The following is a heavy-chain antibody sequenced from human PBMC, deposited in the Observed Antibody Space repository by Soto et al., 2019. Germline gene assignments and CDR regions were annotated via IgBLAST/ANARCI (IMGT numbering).Heavy chain of an antibody. J-gene: IGHJ4*02. CDR3: AHRVLRTVFGLVTTTAIYFDF. V-gene: IGHV2-5*02. Sequence: SGPRCEPTETLTLTCRFSGFSLTTSGVGVGWIRQSPGKAPEWLALIYWDDDKRYSASLKSRLTITKDTSKNQVVLTVSDLDPTDTATYYCAHRVLRTVFGLVTTTAIYFDFWGQGTPVTVSS. CDR2: IYWDDDK. D-gene: IGHD3-3*01. CDR1: GFSLTTSGVG.